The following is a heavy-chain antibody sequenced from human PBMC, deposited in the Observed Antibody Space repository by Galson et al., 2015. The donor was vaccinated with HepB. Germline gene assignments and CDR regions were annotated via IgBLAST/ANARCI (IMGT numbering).Heavy chain of an antibody. CDR3: ARDISSSRYSGYDRFDY. V-gene: IGHV3-11*06. J-gene: IGHJ4*02. D-gene: IGHD5-12*01. CDR2: ISSSSDYT. Sequence: SLRLSCAASGFTFSDYYMSWIRQAPGKGLEWVSYISSSSDYTNYADSVKGRFTISRDNAKNSLYLQMNSLRAEDTAVYYCARDISSSRYSGYDRFDYWGQGTLVTVSS. CDR1: GFTFSDYY.